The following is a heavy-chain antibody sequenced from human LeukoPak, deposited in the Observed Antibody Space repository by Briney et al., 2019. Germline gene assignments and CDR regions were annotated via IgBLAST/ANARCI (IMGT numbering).Heavy chain of an antibody. CDR2: IIPIFGIA. CDR3: AGTEMATSNEFDY. J-gene: IGHJ4*02. Sequence: SPVKVYGKPSGGTFSSYAIIWGRQAPGQRLKCMGRIIPIFGIANYQKKFQGRVTITADKSTSTAYMELSSLRSEDTAVYYCAGTEMATSNEFDYWGQGTLVTVSS. D-gene: IGHD5-24*01. V-gene: IGHV1-69*04. CDR1: GGTFSSYA.